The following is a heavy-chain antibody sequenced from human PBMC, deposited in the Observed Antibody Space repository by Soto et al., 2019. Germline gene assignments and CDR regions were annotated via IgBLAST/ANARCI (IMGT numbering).Heavy chain of an antibody. J-gene: IGHJ4*02. Sequence: QVQLVESGGGVVQPGRSLRISCAASGFTFSSYGMHWVRQAPGKGLEWVAVISYDGSNKYYADSVKGRFTISRDNSKNTLYLQMNSLRAEDTAVYYCAKDCSGGSCVDYWGQGTLVTVSS. V-gene: IGHV3-30*18. CDR2: ISYDGSNK. D-gene: IGHD2-15*01. CDR1: GFTFSSYG. CDR3: AKDCSGGSCVDY.